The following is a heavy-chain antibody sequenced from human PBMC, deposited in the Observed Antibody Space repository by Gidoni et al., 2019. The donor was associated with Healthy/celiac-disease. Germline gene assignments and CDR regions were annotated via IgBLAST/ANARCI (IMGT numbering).Heavy chain of an antibody. CDR1: GFTSSSYA. V-gene: IGHV3-30-3*01. CDR3: ARDAVRYGSGSYGY. CDR2: ISYDGSNK. D-gene: IGHD3-10*01. Sequence: QVQLVESGGGVVPPGRSLRLSCAASGFTSSSYAMHWVRQAPGKGLEWVAVISYDGSNKYYADSVKGRFTISRDNSKNTLYLQMNSLRAEDTAVYYCARDAVRYGSGSYGYWGQGTLVTVSS. J-gene: IGHJ4*02.